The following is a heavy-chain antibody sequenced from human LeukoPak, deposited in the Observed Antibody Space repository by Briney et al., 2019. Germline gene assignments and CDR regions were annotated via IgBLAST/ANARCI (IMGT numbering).Heavy chain of an antibody. V-gene: IGHV1-69*13. D-gene: IGHD3-22*01. J-gene: IGHJ4*02. CDR3: ARYGYYDSSGYYPVLVY. CDR1: GGTFSSYA. Sequence: SVKVSCKASGGTFSSYAISWVRQAPGQGLEWMGGIIPIFGTANYAQKFQGRVTITADESTSTAYMELSSLRSEDTAVYYCARYGYYDSSGYYPVLVYWGQGTLVTVSS. CDR2: IIPIFGTA.